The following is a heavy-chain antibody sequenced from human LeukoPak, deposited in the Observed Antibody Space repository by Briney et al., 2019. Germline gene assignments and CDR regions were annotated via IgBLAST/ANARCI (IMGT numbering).Heavy chain of an antibody. Sequence: GGSLRLSCVVSGFIFNIHGMPWVRQAPGKGPEWVAAIWYDGSNQYYADSVKGRFIISRDNSKNTLFLEMTSLRVEDTAVYYCAREMATTETFDYWGQGALVTVSS. CDR1: GFIFNIHG. CDR3: AREMATTETFDY. J-gene: IGHJ4*02. D-gene: IGHD5-12*01. V-gene: IGHV3-33*01. CDR2: IWYDGSNQ.